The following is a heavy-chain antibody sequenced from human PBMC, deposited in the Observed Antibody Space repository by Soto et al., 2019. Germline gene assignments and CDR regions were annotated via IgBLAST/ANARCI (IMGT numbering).Heavy chain of an antibody. CDR1: GGSISSYY. D-gene: IGHD6-6*01. CDR3: ARVNRGSYSSSSRYYFDY. Sequence: SETLSLTCTVSGGSISSYYWSWIRQPPGKGLEWIGYIYYSGSTNYNPSLKSRVTISVDTSKNQFSLKLSSVTAADTAVYYCARVNRGSYSSSSRYYFDYWGQGTLVTVSS. J-gene: IGHJ4*02. V-gene: IGHV4-59*01. CDR2: IYYSGST.